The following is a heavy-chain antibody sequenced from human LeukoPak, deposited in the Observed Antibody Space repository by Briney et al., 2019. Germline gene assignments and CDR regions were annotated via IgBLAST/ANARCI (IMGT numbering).Heavy chain of an antibody. J-gene: IGHJ4*02. CDR1: GYTFTGYY. CDR3: ARLSEYCSSTSCYD. Sequence: GASVKVSCKASGYTFTGYYMHWVRQAPGQGLEWMGRINPNSGGTNYAQKFQGRVTMTRDTSISTAYMELSRLRSGDTAVYYCARLSEYCSSTSCYDWGQGTLVTVSS. D-gene: IGHD2-2*01. V-gene: IGHV1-2*06. CDR2: INPNSGGT.